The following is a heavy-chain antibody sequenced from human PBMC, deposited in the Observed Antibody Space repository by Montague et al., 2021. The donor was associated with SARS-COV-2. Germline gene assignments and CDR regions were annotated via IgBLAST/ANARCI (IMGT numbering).Heavy chain of an antibody. V-gene: IGHV4-61*02. CDR2: IEASTGNA. CDR3: ARHVSAVAGTYRLHYFDX. Sequence: TLSLTCTVSGASINTGPYDWSWIRQPAGGGLEWIGRIEASTGNAKYNPSLNGRATLSLDTSRNHFSLRLSSVTAADTALYYCARHVSAVAGTYRLHYFDXGGQGTLVTVSS. J-gene: IGHJ4*02. D-gene: IGHD6-19*01. CDR1: GASINTGPYD.